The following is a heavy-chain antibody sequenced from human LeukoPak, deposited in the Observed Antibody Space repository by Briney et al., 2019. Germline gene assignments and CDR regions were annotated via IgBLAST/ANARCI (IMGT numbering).Heavy chain of an antibody. Sequence: ASVKVSCKVSGYTLTELSMHWVRQAPGKGLEWMGGFDPEDGETIYAQKFQGRVTMTEHTSTDTAYMELSSLRSEDTAVYYCATVDCSSTSCYPPYYYYYMDVWGKGTTVTVSS. CDR2: FDPEDGET. CDR3: ATVDCSSTSCYPPYYYYYMDV. J-gene: IGHJ6*03. D-gene: IGHD2-2*01. CDR1: GYTLTELS. V-gene: IGHV1-24*01.